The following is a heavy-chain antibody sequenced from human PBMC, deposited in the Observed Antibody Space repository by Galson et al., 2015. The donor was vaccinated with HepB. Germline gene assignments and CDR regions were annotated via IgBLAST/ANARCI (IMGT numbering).Heavy chain of an antibody. D-gene: IGHD3-10*01. CDR1: GFTFSSYW. V-gene: IGHV3-7*01. Sequence: SLRLSCAASGFTFSSYWMSWVRQTPAKGLERVANIKHDGSEDYHVDSVKGRFTISRDNADNSVYLQMNSLRAEDTAVYYCARDRGFQAFDIWGQGTMVTVSS. CDR2: IKHDGSED. J-gene: IGHJ3*02. CDR3: ARDRGFQAFDI.